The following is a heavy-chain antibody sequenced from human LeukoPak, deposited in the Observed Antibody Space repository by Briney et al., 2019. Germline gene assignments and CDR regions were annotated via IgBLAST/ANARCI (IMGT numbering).Heavy chain of an antibody. CDR1: GGTFSSYA. CDR2: IIPIFGTA. CDR3: ARGGYSSSWYSGN. Sequence: SVKVSCKASGGTFSSYAISWVRQAPGQGLEWMGGIIPIFGTANYAQKFQGRVTTTADESTSTAYMELSSLRSEDTAVYYCARGGYSSSWYSGNWGQGTLVTVSS. V-gene: IGHV1-69*13. D-gene: IGHD6-13*01. J-gene: IGHJ4*02.